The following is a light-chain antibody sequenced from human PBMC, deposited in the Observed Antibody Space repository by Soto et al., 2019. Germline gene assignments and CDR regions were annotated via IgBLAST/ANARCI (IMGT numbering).Light chain of an antibody. J-gene: IGKJ3*01. Sequence: EIVLTQSPGTLSLSPGERATLSCRASQSVSSSYLAWYQQKPGQAPRLLIYGASSRATGIPDRFSGSGSGTDFNLTISRLEPEDFAVYYCQQYGSSRFPFGPVTKVDIK. CDR1: QSVSSSY. V-gene: IGKV3-20*01. CDR3: QQYGSSRFP. CDR2: GAS.